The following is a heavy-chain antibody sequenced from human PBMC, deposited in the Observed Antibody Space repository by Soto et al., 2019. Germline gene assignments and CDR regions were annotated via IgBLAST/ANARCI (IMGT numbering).Heavy chain of an antibody. CDR1: GFTFSTYW. J-gene: IGHJ6*02. CDR3: ARVFPYGSGTYQKDGLDV. D-gene: IGHD3-10*01. Sequence: GGALRLSCVASGFTFSTYWMSWVRQAPGKGLEWVANIKHDGSERYYVDSVKGRFTISRDNAKNSLYLQMNSLRVEDTAVYYCARVFPYGSGTYQKDGLDVPGQGASVTVSS. CDR2: IKHDGSER. V-gene: IGHV3-7*04.